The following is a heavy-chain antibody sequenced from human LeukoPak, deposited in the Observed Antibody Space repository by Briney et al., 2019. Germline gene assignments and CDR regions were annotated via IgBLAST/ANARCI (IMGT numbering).Heavy chain of an antibody. CDR2: IYTSGST. J-gene: IGHJ3*02. D-gene: IGHD2-21*02. CDR3: ARGVEYCGGDCYDAFDI. V-gene: IGHV4-4*07. Sequence: KASETLCLTCTVSGGSISSYYWSWIRQPAGKGLEWIGRIYTSGSTNYNPSLKSRVTMSVDTSKNQFSLKLSSVTAADTAVYYWARGVEYCGGDCYDAFDIWGQGTMVTVSS. CDR1: GGSISSYY.